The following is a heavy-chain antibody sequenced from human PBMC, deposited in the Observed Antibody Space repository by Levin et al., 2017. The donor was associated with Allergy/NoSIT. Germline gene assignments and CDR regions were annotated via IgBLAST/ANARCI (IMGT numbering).Heavy chain of an antibody. J-gene: IGHJ3*02. CDR2: IWYDGSNK. V-gene: IGHV3-33*01. D-gene: IGHD3-22*01. Sequence: AGGSLRLSCAASGFTFSSYGMHWVRQAPGKGLEWVAVIWYDGSNKYYADSVKGRFTISRDNSKNTLYLQMNSLRAEDTAVYYCARDSGYYDMNDAFDIWGQGTMVTVSS. CDR3: ARDSGYYDMNDAFDI. CDR1: GFTFSSYG.